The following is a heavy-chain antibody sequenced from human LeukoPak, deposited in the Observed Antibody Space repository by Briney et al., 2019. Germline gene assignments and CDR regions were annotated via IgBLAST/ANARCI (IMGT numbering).Heavy chain of an antibody. CDR1: GGSITSSNC. J-gene: IGHJ4*02. CDR3: ARAYFYDNSGYYFDS. V-gene: IGHV4-4*02. D-gene: IGHD3-22*01. CDR2: FYHSGSA. Sequence: SGTLSLTCAVSGGSITSSNCWSWVRQPPGKGLEWIGEFYHSGSAIYSPSLKSRVTISVDKSKNQFSLRLSSVTAADTAVYYCARAYFYDNSGYYFDSWGQGTLVTVSS.